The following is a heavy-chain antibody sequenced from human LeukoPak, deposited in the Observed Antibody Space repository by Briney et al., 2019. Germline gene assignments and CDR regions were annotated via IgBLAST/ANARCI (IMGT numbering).Heavy chain of an antibody. D-gene: IGHD1-26*01. V-gene: IGHV4-59*08. CDR2: IYYSGST. CDR3: ARAIPTSGGYAY. J-gene: IGHJ4*02. Sequence: PSETLSLTCTVSGGSISSYYWSWIRQPPGKGLEWIGYIYYSGSTNYNPSLKSRVTISVDTSKNQFSLKLSSVTAADTAVYYCARAIPTSGGYAYWGQGTLVTVSS. CDR1: GGSISSYY.